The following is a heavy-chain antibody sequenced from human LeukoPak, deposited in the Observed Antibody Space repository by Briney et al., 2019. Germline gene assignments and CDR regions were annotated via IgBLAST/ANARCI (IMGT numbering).Heavy chain of an antibody. Sequence: SETLSLTCGVSGGSITTTNFWSWVRQPPGKGLEWIGYIYYSGSTYYNPSLKSRVTISVDTSKNQFSLKLSSVTAADTAVYYCARDRGHMDVWGQGTTVTVSS. D-gene: IGHD3-10*01. V-gene: IGHV4-30-4*01. CDR2: IYYSGST. CDR3: ARDRGHMDV. CDR1: GGSITTTNF. J-gene: IGHJ6*02.